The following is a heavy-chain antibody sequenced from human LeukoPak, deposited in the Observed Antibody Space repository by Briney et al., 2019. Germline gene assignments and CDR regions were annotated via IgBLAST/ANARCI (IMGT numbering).Heavy chain of an antibody. V-gene: IGHV3-23*01. CDR2: INSNGGRT. CDR3: TRREDCGGDCPYYFDY. CDR1: GFTFKNYG. D-gene: IGHD2-21*02. Sequence: GGSLRLSCGASGFTFKNYGMNWVRQAPGKGLEWVSTINSNGGRTYYADSVKGRFTISRDNSKNTLYLQMNSLRAEDTAVYYCTRREDCGGDCPYYFDYWGQRTLVTASS. J-gene: IGHJ4*02.